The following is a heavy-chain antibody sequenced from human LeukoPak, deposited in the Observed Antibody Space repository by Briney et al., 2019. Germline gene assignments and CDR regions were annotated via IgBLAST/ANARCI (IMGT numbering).Heavy chain of an antibody. CDR3: AKGLYYYYYYGMDV. J-gene: IGHJ6*02. Sequence: PGRSLRLSCAASGFTFSSYGMHWVRQAPGKGLEWMAVISYDGSNKYYADSVKGRFTISRDNSKNTLYLQMNSLRAEDTAVYYCAKGLYYYYYYGMDVWGQGTTVTVSS. V-gene: IGHV3-30*18. CDR1: GFTFSSYG. CDR2: ISYDGSNK.